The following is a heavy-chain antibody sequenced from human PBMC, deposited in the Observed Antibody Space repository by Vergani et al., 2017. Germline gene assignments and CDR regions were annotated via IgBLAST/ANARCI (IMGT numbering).Heavy chain of an antibody. CDR1: GGSISSYY. CDR2: IYYSGST. V-gene: IGHV4-59*01. D-gene: IGHD2-15*01. J-gene: IGHJ4*02. CDR3: ARYPCSGGSCYSDY. Sequence: QVQLQESGPGLVKPSETLSLTCTVSGGSISSYYWSWIRQPPGKGLEWIGYIYYSGSTNYNSSLKSRVTISVDTSKNQFSLKLSSVTAADTAVYYCARYPCSGGSCYSDYWGQGTLVTVSS.